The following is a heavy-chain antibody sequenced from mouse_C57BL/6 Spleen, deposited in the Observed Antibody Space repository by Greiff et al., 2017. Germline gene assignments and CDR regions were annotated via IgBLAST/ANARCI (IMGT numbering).Heavy chain of an antibody. D-gene: IGHD1-1*01. J-gene: IGHJ1*03. CDR3: ARGALYGSSYGYFDV. V-gene: IGHV1-63*01. CDR2: IYPGGGYT. CDR1: GYTFTNYW. Sequence: QVHVKQSGAELVRPGTSVKMSCKASGYTFTNYWIGWAKQRPGHGLEWIGDIYPGGGYTNYNEKFKGKATLTADKSSSTAYMQFSSLTSEDSAIYYCARGALYGSSYGYFDVWGTGTTVTVSS.